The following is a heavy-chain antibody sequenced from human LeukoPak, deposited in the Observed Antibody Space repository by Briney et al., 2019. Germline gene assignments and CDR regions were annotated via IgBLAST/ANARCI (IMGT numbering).Heavy chain of an antibody. CDR2: INPNSGGT. J-gene: IGHJ5*02. Sequence: ASVKVSCKASGYTFTGYYMHWVRQAPGQGLEWMGWINPNSGGTNYAQKFQGRVTMTRDTSISTAYMELSRLRSDDTAVYYCARDLPARGYYDSSGYYYRWFDPWGQGTLVTVSS. CDR3: ARDLPARGYYDSSGYYYRWFDP. CDR1: GYTFTGYY. D-gene: IGHD3-22*01. V-gene: IGHV1-2*02.